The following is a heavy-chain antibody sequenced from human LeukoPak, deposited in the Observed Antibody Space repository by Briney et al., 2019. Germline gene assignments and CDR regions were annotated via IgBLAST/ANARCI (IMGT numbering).Heavy chain of an antibody. J-gene: IGHJ4*02. D-gene: IGHD3-3*01. CDR2: ISGSGGST. V-gene: IGHV3-23*01. Sequence: PGGSLRLSCAASGFTFSSYAMSWVRQAPGKGLEWVSAISGSGGSTYYADSVKGRFTISRDNSKNTLYLQMNSLRAEDTAVYYCAKVPYYDFWSGYYYFDYWGQGTPVTVSS. CDR1: GFTFSSYA. CDR3: AKVPYYDFWSGYYYFDY.